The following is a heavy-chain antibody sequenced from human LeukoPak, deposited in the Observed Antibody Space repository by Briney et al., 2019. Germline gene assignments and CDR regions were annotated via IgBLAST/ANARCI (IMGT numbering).Heavy chain of an antibody. CDR1: GFAFSNFV. V-gene: IGHV3-30*02. Sequence: GGSLRLSCEASGFAFSNFVMHWVRQAPGKGLEWVAFIRPDGSGKSYADSVKGRFTISRDNSRNTVYLQMNSLSAEDTAVYYCARGMYSSGWYSDYWGQGTLVTVSS. CDR3: ARGMYSSGWYSDY. CDR2: IRPDGSGK. D-gene: IGHD6-19*01. J-gene: IGHJ4*02.